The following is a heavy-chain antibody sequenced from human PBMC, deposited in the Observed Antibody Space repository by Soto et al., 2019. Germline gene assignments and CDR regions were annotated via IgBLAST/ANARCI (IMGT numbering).Heavy chain of an antibody. CDR2: SSYSGSA. CDR3: ARAVNNYYGMDV. D-gene: IGHD6-19*01. V-gene: IGHV4-30-4*01. CDR1: GASISSDEYY. Sequence: SETLPLTFSLSGASISSDEYYWSCFRKPPGKGLEGIGYSSYSGSAYYNPSLKSRITISVDTSKTQFSLTLSSATPADTALLYYARAVNNYYGMDVWGQGTTVTVSS. J-gene: IGHJ6*02.